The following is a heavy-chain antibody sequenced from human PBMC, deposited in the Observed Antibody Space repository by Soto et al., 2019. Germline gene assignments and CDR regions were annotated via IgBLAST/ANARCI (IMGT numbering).Heavy chain of an antibody. Sequence: SETLSLTCAVYGGSFSGYYWSWIRQPPGKGLEWIGEINHRGSTSYNPSLKSRVTISVDTSKNQFSLKLSSVTAADTAVYYCARGSTTMIVPDYWGQGTLVTVSS. CDR3: ARGSTTMIVPDY. CDR1: GGSFSGYY. CDR2: INHRGST. J-gene: IGHJ4*02. V-gene: IGHV4-34*01. D-gene: IGHD3-22*01.